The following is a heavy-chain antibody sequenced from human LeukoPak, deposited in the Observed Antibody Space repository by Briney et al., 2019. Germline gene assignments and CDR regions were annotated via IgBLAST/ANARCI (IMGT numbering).Heavy chain of an antibody. CDR1: GYTFTGYY. J-gene: IGHJ4*02. CDR2: INPNSGGT. CDR3: ARSSSGSRYYFDY. Sequence: ASVKVSCKASGYTFTGYYMHWVRQAPGQGLEWMGWINPNSGGTNYAQKFQGWVTMTRDTSICTAYMELSRLRSDDTAVYYCARSSSGSRYYFDYWGQGTLVTVSS. D-gene: IGHD3-10*01. V-gene: IGHV1-2*04.